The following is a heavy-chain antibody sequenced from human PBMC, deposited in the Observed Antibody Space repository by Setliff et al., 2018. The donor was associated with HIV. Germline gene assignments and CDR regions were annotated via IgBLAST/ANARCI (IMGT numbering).Heavy chain of an antibody. CDR1: GFSRRTSGMC. CDR3: ARTRGLSSGIEY. J-gene: IGHJ4*02. Sequence: GPKLVNHTPTLTLTCTFSGFSRRTSGMCVSWIRQPPGKDLEWLARIVWDDENLYSTSLKTRRTISKDTSKNQVVLTMTNMDPVDTATSSCARTRGLSSGIEYWGQGILVTVSS. CDR2: IVWDDEN. D-gene: IGHD3-22*01. V-gene: IGHV2-70*16.